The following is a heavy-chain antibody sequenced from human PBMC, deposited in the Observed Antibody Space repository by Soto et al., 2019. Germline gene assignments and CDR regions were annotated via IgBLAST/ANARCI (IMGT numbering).Heavy chain of an antibody. D-gene: IGHD1-1*01. CDR3: ARDRRPRNEVEPFDY. CDR2: ISDSSNYI. V-gene: IGHV3-21*02. J-gene: IGHJ4*02. Sequence: EVQLVESGGGLVKPGGSLSLSCAASGFTFSTYTMNWVRQAPGKGLEWVSSISDSSNYIHYADSVKGRFTISRDNAKNSLFLQLNSLRAEDTAVYYCARDRRPRNEVEPFDYWGQGSLVTVSS. CDR1: GFTFSTYT.